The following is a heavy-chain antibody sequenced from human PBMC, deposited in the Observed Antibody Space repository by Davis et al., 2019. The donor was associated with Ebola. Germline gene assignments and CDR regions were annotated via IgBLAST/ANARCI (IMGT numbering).Heavy chain of an antibody. J-gene: IGHJ6*02. CDR3: ARGGITIFYYYYGMDV. D-gene: IGHD3-9*01. V-gene: IGHV1-46*01. Sequence: ASVKVSCKASGYTFTSYYMHWVRQAPGQGLEWMGIINPSGGSTSYAQKFQGRVTITADESTSTAYMELSSLRSEDTAVYYCARGGITIFYYYYGMDVWGQGTTVTVSS. CDR2: INPSGGST. CDR1: GYTFTSYY.